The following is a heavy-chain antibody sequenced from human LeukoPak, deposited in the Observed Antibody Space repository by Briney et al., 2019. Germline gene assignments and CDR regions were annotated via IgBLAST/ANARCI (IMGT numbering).Heavy chain of an antibody. CDR3: ARDWHFSSGYYPWFDP. CDR2: VSYDGSNK. CDR1: GFTFSSYA. V-gene: IGHV3-30*03. Sequence: GGSLRLSCAGTGFTFSSYALHWVRQAPGKGLEWVALVSYDGSNKYYADSVKGRFAISRDNSENTLSLQMDSLRAEDTAVYYCARDWHFSSGYYPWFDPWGQGTLVTVSS. J-gene: IGHJ5*02. D-gene: IGHD3-22*01.